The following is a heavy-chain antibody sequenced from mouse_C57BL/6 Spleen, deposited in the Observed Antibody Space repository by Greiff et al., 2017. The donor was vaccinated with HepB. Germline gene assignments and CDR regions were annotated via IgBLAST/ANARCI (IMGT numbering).Heavy chain of an antibody. CDR1: GYSITSGYY. D-gene: IGHD2-2*01. Sequence: EVKLQESGPGLVKPSQSLSLTCSVTGYSITSGYYWNWIRQFPGNKLEWMGYISYDGSNNYNPSLKNRISITRDTSKNQFFLKLNSVTTEDTATYYCARSYYGSWYFDVWGTGTTVTVSS. V-gene: IGHV3-6*01. CDR2: ISYDGSN. CDR3: ARSYYGSWYFDV. J-gene: IGHJ1*03.